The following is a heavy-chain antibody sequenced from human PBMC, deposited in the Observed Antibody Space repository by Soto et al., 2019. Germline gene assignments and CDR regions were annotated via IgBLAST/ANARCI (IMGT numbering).Heavy chain of an antibody. CDR2: IGTAGDP. CDR1: GFTFSSYD. CDR3: ARGGGSFGFSHYGMDV. Sequence: EVQLVESGGGLVQPGGSPRLSCAASGFTFSSYDMHWVRQATGKGLEWVSAIGTAGDPYYPGSVKGRFTISRENAKNSLYLQMNSLRAGDTAVYYCARGGGSFGFSHYGMDVWGQGTTVTVSS. V-gene: IGHV3-13*05. J-gene: IGHJ6*02. D-gene: IGHD3-16*01.